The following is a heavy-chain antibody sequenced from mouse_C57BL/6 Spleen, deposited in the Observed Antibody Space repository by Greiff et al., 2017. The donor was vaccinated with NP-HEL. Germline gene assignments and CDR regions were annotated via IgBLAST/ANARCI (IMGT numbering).Heavy chain of an antibody. CDR3: ARPGYYGSSFDY. CDR2: FHPYNDDT. V-gene: IGHV1-47*01. J-gene: IGHJ2*01. Sequence: QVQLKESGAELVKPGASVKMSCKASGYTFTTYPIEWMKQNHGKSLEWIGNFHPYNDDTNYNEKFKGKATLTVEKSSSTVYLELSRLTSDDSAVYYCARPGYYGSSFDYWGQGTTLTVSS. D-gene: IGHD1-1*01. CDR1: GYTFTTYP.